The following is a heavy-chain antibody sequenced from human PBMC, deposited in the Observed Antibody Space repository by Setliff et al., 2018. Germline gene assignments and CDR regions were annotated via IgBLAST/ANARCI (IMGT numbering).Heavy chain of an antibody. D-gene: IGHD3-3*02. CDR2: INPNTGDT. CDR3: ARDFNGLALGF. J-gene: IGHJ4*02. Sequence: ASVQVSCKASGYNFIGYYVHWVRQAPGQGLEWMGRINPNTGDTNYGQKFQGRVTMTRDTSISTVYMDLGSLRSDDTAVYYCARDFNGLALGFWGQGTLVTVSS. CDR1: GYNFIGYY. V-gene: IGHV1-2*06.